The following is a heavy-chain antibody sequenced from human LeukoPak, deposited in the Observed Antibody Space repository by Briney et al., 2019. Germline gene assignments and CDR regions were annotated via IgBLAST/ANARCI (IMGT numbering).Heavy chain of an antibody. CDR3: AREGGSYFEADY. D-gene: IGHD1-26*01. CDR2: IWYDGTNK. V-gene: IGHV3-33*08. J-gene: IGHJ4*02. CDR1: GFTFSSYG. Sequence: PGGSLRLSCAASGFTFSSYGMHWVRQAPGKGLEWVAVIWYDGTNKYYADSVKGRFTISRDNSKNTLYLQMNSLRAEDTAVYYCAREGGSYFEADYWGQGTLVTVSS.